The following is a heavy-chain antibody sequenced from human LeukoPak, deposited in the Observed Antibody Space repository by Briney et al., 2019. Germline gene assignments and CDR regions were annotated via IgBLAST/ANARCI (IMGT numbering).Heavy chain of an antibody. J-gene: IGHJ4*02. D-gene: IGHD3-10*01. V-gene: IGHV3-21*04. CDR2: ISSSSSYI. CDR1: GFTFSSYS. Sequence: GGSLRLSCAASGFTFSSYSMNWVRQAPGKGLEWVSSISSSSSYIYYADSVKGRFTNSRDNSKNTLYLQMNSLRAEDTAVYYCAKSSRYYGSGSYQHDYWGQGTLVTVSS. CDR3: AKSSRYYGSGSYQHDY.